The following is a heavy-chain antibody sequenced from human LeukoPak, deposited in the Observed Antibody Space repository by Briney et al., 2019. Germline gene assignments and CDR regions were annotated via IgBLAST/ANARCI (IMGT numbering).Heavy chain of an antibody. V-gene: IGHV3-48*02. CDR1: GFTFSSYS. CDR3: ARSGCSGGSCFLVEIFPFDY. Sequence: LSGGSLRLSCAASGFTFSSYSMNWVRQAPGKGLEWVSYISSSSSTIYYADSVKGRFTISRDNAKNSLYLQMNSLRDEDTAVYYCARSGCSGGSCFLVEIFPFDYWGQGTLVTVSS. J-gene: IGHJ4*02. D-gene: IGHD2-15*01. CDR2: ISSSSSTI.